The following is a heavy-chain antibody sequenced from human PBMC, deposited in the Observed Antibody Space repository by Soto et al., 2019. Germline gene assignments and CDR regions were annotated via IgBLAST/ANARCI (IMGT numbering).Heavy chain of an antibody. D-gene: IGHD5-12*01. V-gene: IGHV4-34*01. J-gene: IGHJ4*02. CDR2: INHSGST. Sequence: QVQLQQWGAGLLKPSETLSLTCAVYGGSFSAYYWSLIRQPPGKGLEWIGEINHSGSTTYNPSLKSRVTISVDRSKNQFSLKLSSVTAADTALYYCARGVGYAGVDYWGQGTLVTVSS. CDR3: ARGVGYAGVDY. CDR1: GGSFSAYY.